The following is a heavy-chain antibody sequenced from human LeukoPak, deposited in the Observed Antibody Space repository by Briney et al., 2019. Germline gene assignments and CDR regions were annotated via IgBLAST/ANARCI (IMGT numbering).Heavy chain of an antibody. CDR1: GGSFSGYY. CDR3: ARVIWYSSGWYENWFDP. V-gene: IGHV4-34*01. CDR2: INHSGST. J-gene: IGHJ5*02. D-gene: IGHD6-19*01. Sequence: SETLSLTCAVYGGSFSGYYWSWIRQPPGKGLEWIGEINHSGSTNYNPSLKSRVTISVDTSENQFSLKLSSVTAADTAVYYCARVIWYSSGWYENWFDPWGQGTLVTVSS.